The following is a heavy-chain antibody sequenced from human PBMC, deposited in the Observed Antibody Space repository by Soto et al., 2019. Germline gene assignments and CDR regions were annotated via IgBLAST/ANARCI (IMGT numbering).Heavy chain of an antibody. Sequence: PSETLSLTCAVYGGSFSGYYWSWIRQPPGKGLEWIGEINHSGSTNYNPSLKSRVTISVDTSKNQFSLKLSSVTAADTAVYYCARGYYDILTGLTDWGQGTLVTVSS. J-gene: IGHJ4*02. CDR3: ARGYYDILTGLTD. CDR1: GGSFSGYY. V-gene: IGHV4-34*01. D-gene: IGHD3-9*01. CDR2: INHSGST.